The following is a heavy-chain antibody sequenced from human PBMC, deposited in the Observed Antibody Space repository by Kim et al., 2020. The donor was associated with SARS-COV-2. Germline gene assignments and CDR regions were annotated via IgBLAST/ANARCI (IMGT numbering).Heavy chain of an antibody. CDR2: INHSGST. J-gene: IGHJ5*02. D-gene: IGHD3-9*01. Sequence: SETLSLICAVYGGSFSGYYWSWIRQPPGKGLEWIGEINHSGSTNYNPSLKSRVTISVDTSKNQFSLKLSSVTAADTAVYYCSRGTGGILTGSDWFDPRG. CDR1: GGSFSGYY. CDR3: SRGTGGILTGSDWFDP. V-gene: IGHV4-34*01.